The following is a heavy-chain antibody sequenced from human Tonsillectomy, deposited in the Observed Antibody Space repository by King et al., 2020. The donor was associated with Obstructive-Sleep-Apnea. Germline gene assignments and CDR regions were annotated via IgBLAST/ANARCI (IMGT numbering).Heavy chain of an antibody. Sequence: VQLVESGGGLVKPGGSLRLSCAASGFTFSNAWLSWVRQAPGKGLEWVGRIKSKTDGGTPDYAAPVKGRFTISRDDSKNTLYLQMNSLKTEDTAVYYCTTDLHGSGSYAVYWGQGTLVTVSS. CDR1: GFTFSNAW. V-gene: IGHV3-15*01. D-gene: IGHD3-10*01. CDR3: TTDLHGSGSYAVY. CDR2: IKSKTDGGTP. J-gene: IGHJ4*02.